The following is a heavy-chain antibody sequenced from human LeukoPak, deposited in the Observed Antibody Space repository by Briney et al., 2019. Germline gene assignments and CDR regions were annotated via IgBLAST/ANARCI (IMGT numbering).Heavy chain of an antibody. CDR1: GVSISSSSYY. CDR2: IYYSGST. Sequence: MSSETLSLTCTVSGVSISSSSYYWGWIRQPPGKGLEWIGSIYYSGSTYYNPSLKSRVTISVDTSKNQFSLKLSSVTAADTAVYYCASIAVAGTPRPSWGQGTLVTVSS. J-gene: IGHJ5*02. V-gene: IGHV4-39*07. D-gene: IGHD6-19*01. CDR3: ASIAVAGTPRPS.